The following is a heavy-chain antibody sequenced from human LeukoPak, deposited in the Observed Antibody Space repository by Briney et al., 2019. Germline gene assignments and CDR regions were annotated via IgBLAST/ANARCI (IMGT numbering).Heavy chain of an antibody. CDR1: GFTFGSYA. V-gene: IGHV3-23*01. CDR2: ISGSGGDT. Sequence: GGSLRLSCAASGFTFGSYAMSWVRQAPGKGLEWLSAISGSGGDTYYADSVKGLFAISRDKSKNTLYLQMNSLRAEDTAVYYCATGYCSGGTCYSIYWGQGTLVTVSS. CDR3: ATGYCSGGTCYSIY. D-gene: IGHD2-15*01. J-gene: IGHJ4*02.